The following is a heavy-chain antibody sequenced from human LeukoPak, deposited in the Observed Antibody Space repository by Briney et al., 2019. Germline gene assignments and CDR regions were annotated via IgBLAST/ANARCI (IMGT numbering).Heavy chain of an antibody. CDR3: GSQAIPLGSIDY. J-gene: IGHJ4*02. CDR2: ISYSGST. V-gene: IGHV4-39*07. CDR1: GDSISSSSYY. Sequence: SETLSLTCTVSGDSISSSSYYWGWVRQPPGKGLVWIGNISYSGSTYYNPSLKNRVTISADTSKNQFSLKLSSVTAADTAVYYCGSQAIPLGSIDYWGQGTLVTVSS. D-gene: IGHD1-26*01.